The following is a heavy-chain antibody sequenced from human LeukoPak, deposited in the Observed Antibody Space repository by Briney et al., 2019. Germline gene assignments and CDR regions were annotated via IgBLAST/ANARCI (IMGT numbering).Heavy chain of an antibody. V-gene: IGHV1-2*02. J-gene: IGHJ3*02. Sequence: ASVKVSCTASGYTFTGYYMHWVRQAPGQGLEWMGWINPNSGGTNYAQKFQGRVTMTRDTSISTAYMELSRLRSDDTAVYYCARDLEYLYPGGAFDIWGQGTMVTVSS. CDR3: ARDLEYLYPGGAFDI. D-gene: IGHD3-16*01. CDR1: GYTFTGYY. CDR2: INPNSGGT.